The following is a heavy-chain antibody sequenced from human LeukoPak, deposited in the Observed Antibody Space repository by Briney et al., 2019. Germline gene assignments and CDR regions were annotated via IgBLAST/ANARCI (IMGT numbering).Heavy chain of an antibody. CDR2: INHSGST. CDR3: ARGSQGGQNGDFDY. D-gene: IGHD4-17*01. Sequence: SETLSLTCAVYGGSFSGYYWSWIRQPPGKGLEWIGEINHSGSTNYNPSLKSRVTISVDTSKNQFSLKLSSVTAADTAVYYCARGSQGGQNGDFDYWGQGTLVTVSS. CDR1: GGSFSGYY. V-gene: IGHV4-34*01. J-gene: IGHJ4*02.